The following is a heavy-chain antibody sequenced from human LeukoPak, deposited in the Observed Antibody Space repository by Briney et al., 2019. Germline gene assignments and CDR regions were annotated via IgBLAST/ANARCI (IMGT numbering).Heavy chain of an antibody. CDR1: GGSISSYY. Sequence: PSETLSLTCTVPGGSISSYYWSWIRQPPGKGLEWIGYIYTSGSTNYNPSLKSRVTISVDTSKNQFSLKLSSVTAADTAVYYCARQGEAGYYYYYMDVWGKGTTVTVSS. J-gene: IGHJ6*03. CDR2: IYTSGST. CDR3: ARQGEAGYYYYYMDV. V-gene: IGHV4-4*09. D-gene: IGHD1-26*01.